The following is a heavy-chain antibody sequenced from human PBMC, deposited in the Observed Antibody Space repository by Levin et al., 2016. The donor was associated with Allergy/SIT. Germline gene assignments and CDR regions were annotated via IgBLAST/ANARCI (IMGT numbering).Heavy chain of an antibody. D-gene: IGHD6-6*01. Sequence: WIRQPPGKGLEWIGEINHSGSTNYNPSLKSRVTISVDTSKNQFSLKLSSVTAADTAVYYCATYSSSSYYFDYWGQGTLVTVSS. V-gene: IGHV4-34*01. J-gene: IGHJ4*02. CDR3: ATYSSSSYYFDY. CDR2: INHSGST.